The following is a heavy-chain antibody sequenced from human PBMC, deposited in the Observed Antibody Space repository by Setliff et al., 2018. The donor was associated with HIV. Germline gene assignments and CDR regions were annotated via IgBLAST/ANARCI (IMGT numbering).Heavy chain of an antibody. J-gene: IGHJ6*03. CDR2: IDHGRGS. CDR1: GVSLSDYY. CDR3: AREGWSDHYYYYMDV. D-gene: IGHD2-8*01. Sequence: SETLSLTCAVYGVSLSDYYWTWIRQPPGKGLEWIAEIDHGRGSNYNPSLKSRVTISLDTSKNQFSLKLSSVTAADTAVYYCAREGWSDHYYYYMDVWDKGTTVTVSS. V-gene: IGHV4-34*01.